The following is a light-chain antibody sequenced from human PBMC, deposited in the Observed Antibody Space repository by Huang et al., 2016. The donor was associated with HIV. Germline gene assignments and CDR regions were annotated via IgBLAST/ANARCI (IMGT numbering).Light chain of an antibody. V-gene: IGKV3-15*01. CDR1: QNISTN. J-gene: IGKJ1*01. CDR3: HHYSNWPPAT. CDR2: GAA. Sequence: EIVMTQSPATLSVSPGEGATLSCRASQNISTNLAWYQQKPGRAPRLLIDGAASRAAGVPGSFIGSGSGTEFTLTITILQSRDFAVYYCHHYSNWPPATFGQGTKVEIK.